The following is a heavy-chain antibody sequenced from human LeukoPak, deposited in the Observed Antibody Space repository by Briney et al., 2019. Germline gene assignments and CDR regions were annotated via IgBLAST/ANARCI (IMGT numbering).Heavy chain of an antibody. CDR1: GFTFDDYA. CDR2: ISWNSGSI. D-gene: IGHD3-9*01. CDR3: AKDLARANYDILTGYYNGLDY. V-gene: IGHV3-9*01. Sequence: GRSLRLSCAASGFTFDDYAMHWVRQAPGKGLEWVSGISWNSGSIGYADSVKGRFTISRDNAKNSLYLQMNSLRAEDTALYYCAKDLARANYDILTGYYNGLDYWGQGTLVTVSS. J-gene: IGHJ4*02.